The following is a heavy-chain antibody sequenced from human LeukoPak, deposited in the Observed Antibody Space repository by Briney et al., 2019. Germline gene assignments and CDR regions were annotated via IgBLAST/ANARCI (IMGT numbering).Heavy chain of an antibody. J-gene: IGHJ3*02. CDR3: ARVLRYCSSSSCQGPKDAFDI. CDR1: GYTFTAYY. V-gene: IGHV1-2*02. Sequence: GASVKVSCKASGYTFTAYYMHWVRQAPGQGLEWMGWINPNSGGTDYAQKFQGRVTMTRDTSISTAYMELSRLRSDDTAVYYCARVLRYCSSSSCQGPKDAFDIWGQGTMVTASS. CDR2: INPNSGGT. D-gene: IGHD2-2*01.